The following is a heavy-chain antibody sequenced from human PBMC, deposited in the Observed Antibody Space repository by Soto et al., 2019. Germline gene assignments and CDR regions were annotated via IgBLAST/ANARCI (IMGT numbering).Heavy chain of an antibody. V-gene: IGHV1-8*01. CDR1: GYTFTSYD. J-gene: IGHJ3*02. Sequence: ASVKVSCKASGYTFTSYDINWVRQATGQGLEWMGWMNPNSGNTGYAQKFQGRVTMTRNTSISTAYMELSSLRSEDTAVYYCARGAYSSGWYRGWGAFDIWGQGTMVTVSS. CDR2: MNPNSGNT. D-gene: IGHD6-19*01. CDR3: ARGAYSSGWYRGWGAFDI.